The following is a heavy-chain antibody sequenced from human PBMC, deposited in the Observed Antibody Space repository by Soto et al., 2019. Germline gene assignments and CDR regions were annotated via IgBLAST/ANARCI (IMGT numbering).Heavy chain of an antibody. Sequence: SETLSLTCTVSGGSISNFYWSWIRQPPGKGLEWIGYIYYSGTTSYNPSLNSRVTISVDTSKNQFSLKLNSVTAADTAVYYCARESYYGSGATVVDYWGQGTLVTVSS. V-gene: IGHV4-59*01. D-gene: IGHD3-10*01. CDR2: IYYSGTT. J-gene: IGHJ4*02. CDR3: ARESYYGSGATVVDY. CDR1: GGSISNFY.